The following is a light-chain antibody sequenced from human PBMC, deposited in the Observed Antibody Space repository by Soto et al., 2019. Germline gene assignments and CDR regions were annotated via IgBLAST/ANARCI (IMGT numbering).Light chain of an antibody. J-gene: IGLJ1*01. CDR3: QSLYNSLSRSVV. CDR2: GNS. V-gene: IGLV1-40*01. Sequence: QSVLTQPPSVSGAPGQRVTIPCTGASSNIGAGNDVHWYQQLPGAAPKLLIYGNSNRPSGVPDRFSGSKSGTSASLVITGLQAEDEAVYHCQSLYNSLSRSVVFGTGTKVTVL. CDR1: SSNIGAGND.